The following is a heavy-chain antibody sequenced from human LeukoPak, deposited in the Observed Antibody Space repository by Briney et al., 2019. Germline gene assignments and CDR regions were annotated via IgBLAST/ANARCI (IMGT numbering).Heavy chain of an antibody. D-gene: IGHD3-16*01. J-gene: IGHJ3*01. CDR1: GFTFSTYW. CDR3: ARPAYTAAYDL. V-gene: IGHV3-7*01. CDR2: MKGDGSEI. Sequence: GGSLRLSCAASGFTFSTYWMTWVRQAPGKGLEWVANMKGDGSEIHYTDLVRGRFTISRDNAENSLYLQMNSLRVDDTGVYYCARPAYTAAYDLWGQGTMVTVSS.